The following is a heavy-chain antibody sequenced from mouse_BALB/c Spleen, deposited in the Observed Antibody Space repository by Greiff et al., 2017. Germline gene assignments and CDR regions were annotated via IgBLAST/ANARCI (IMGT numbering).Heavy chain of an antibody. CDR2: ISSGGSYT. CDR3: TRDRGIYYGNYGAMDY. D-gene: IGHD2-1*01. V-gene: IGHV5-6-4*01. CDR1: GFTFSSYT. J-gene: IGHJ4*01. Sequence: KVVESGGGLVKPGGSLKLSCAASGFTFSSYTMSWVRQTPEKRLEWVATISSGGSYTYYPDSVKGRFTISRDNAKNTLYLQMSSLKSEDTAMYYCTRDRGIYYGNYGAMDYWGQGTSVTVSS.